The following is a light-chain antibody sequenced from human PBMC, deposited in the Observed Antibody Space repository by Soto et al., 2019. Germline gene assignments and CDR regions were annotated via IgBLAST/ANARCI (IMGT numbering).Light chain of an antibody. CDR3: QQYGNSPWT. J-gene: IGKJ1*01. Sequence: EIVLTQTPGTLSLSPGARSTLSCRASQSVSSSSLAWYQQKFGQAPRLLIYGASTRATGIPDRFSGSGSGTDFTLTISRLEPEDFAVYHCQQYGNSPWTFGQGTKVDIK. CDR2: GAS. CDR1: QSVSSSS. V-gene: IGKV3-20*01.